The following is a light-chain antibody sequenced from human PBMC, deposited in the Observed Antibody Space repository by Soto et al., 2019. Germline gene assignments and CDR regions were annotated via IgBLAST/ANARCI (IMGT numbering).Light chain of an antibody. J-gene: IGKJ2*01. Sequence: EIVLTQSPGTLSLSAGERATLSCRASQSISSSYLAWYQQKPGQAPRLLIYGASSRATGIPDRFSGSGSGTDFTLTISRLEPEDFAVYYCQKYGSDPPRHTFGQGTQLEIK. CDR3: QKYGSDPPRHT. CDR1: QSISSSY. CDR2: GAS. V-gene: IGKV3-20*01.